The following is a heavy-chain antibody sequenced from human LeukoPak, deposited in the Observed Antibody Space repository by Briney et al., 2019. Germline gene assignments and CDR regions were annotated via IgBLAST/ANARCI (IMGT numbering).Heavy chain of an antibody. Sequence: PSETLSLTCAVSGGSFSGYYWSWIRQPPGKGLEWIGEINHSGSTNYNPSLKSRVTISVDTSKNQFSLKLSSVTAADTAVYYCATKFCSSTSCHYFDYWGQGWLVTVSA. CDR2: INHSGST. D-gene: IGHD2-2*01. J-gene: IGHJ4*02. CDR3: ATKFCSSTSCHYFDY. CDR1: GGSFSGYY. V-gene: IGHV4-34*01.